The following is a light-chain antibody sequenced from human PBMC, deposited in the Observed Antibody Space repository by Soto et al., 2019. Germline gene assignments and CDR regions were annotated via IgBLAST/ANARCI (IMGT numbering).Light chain of an antibody. Sequence: QSVLTQPPSASGSPGQSVTISCTGTSSDVGAYDYVSWYQQHPGKAPKLMIYEINKRPSGVPDRFSGSKSGNTASLTVSGLQAEDEADYYCSSFAGSNSFPYGCGTGTKVTVL. CDR3: SSFAGSNSFPYG. CDR2: EIN. CDR1: SSDVGAYDY. J-gene: IGLJ1*01. V-gene: IGLV2-8*01.